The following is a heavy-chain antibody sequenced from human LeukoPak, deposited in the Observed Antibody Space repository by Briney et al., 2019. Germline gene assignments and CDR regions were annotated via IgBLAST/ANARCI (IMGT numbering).Heavy chain of an antibody. CDR1: GGSISSYY. CDR3: ARAGGSSSWYVDWLDP. CDR2: IYYSGST. Sequence: SEILSLTCTVSGGSISSYYWSWIRQPPGKGLEWIGYIYYSGSTNYNPSLKSRVTISVDTSKNQFSLKLSSVTAADTAVYYCARAGGSSSWYVDWLDPWGQGTLVTVSS. D-gene: IGHD6-13*01. J-gene: IGHJ5*02. V-gene: IGHV4-59*01.